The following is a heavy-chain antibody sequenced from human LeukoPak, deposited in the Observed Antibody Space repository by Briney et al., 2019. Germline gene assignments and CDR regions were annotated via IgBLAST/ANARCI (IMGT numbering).Heavy chain of an antibody. Sequence: ASVKVSCKASGYPFTGYYMHWVRQAPGQGLEWMGWINPNSGGTNYAQKFQGRVTMTRDTSISTAYMELSRLRSDDTAVYYCARDPTYYDFWSGYYTKEGFDPWGQGTLVTVSS. CDR2: INPNSGGT. J-gene: IGHJ5*02. CDR3: ARDPTYYDFWSGYYTKEGFDP. D-gene: IGHD3-3*01. CDR1: GYPFTGYY. V-gene: IGHV1-2*02.